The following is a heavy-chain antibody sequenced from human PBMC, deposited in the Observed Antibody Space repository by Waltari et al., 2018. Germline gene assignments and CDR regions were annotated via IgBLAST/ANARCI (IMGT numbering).Heavy chain of an antibody. Sequence: QLQLQESGPGLVKPSEPLSLTCTVSGGSISSSGYYWGWIRQPPGKGLEWIGSIYYSGSTYYNPSLKSRVTISVDTSKNQFSLKLSSVTAADTAVNYCATSDSSGYGYWGQGTLVTVSS. J-gene: IGHJ4*02. D-gene: IGHD3-22*01. V-gene: IGHV4-39*07. CDR3: ATSDSSGYGY. CDR2: IYYSGST. CDR1: GGSISSSGYY.